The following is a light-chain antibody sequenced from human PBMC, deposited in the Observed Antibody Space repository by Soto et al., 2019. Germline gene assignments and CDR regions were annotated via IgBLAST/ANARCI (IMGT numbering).Light chain of an antibody. CDR1: QSVSNN. CDR3: QQYNNWPPWA. Sequence: EIVLTQSPGTLSLSPGERATLSCRASQSVSNNYLAWYQQKPGQAPRLLMYDASTRATDIPARFTGSGSGTEFTLTISSLQSDDFAVYYCQQYNNWPPWAFGQGTKVDIK. V-gene: IGKV3-15*01. J-gene: IGKJ1*01. CDR2: DAS.